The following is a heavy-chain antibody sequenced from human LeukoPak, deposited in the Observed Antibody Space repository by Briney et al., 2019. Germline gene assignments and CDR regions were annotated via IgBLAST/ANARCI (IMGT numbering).Heavy chain of an antibody. Sequence: GGSLRLSCAASGFTFSSYSMNWVRQAPGKGLEWVSSISSSSSYIYYADSVKGRFTISRDNAKNSLYLQMNSLRAEDTAVYYCARGEHIVVVTAMYYWGQGTLVTVSS. CDR1: GFTFSSYS. V-gene: IGHV3-21*01. CDR3: ARGEHIVVVTAMYY. CDR2: ISSSSSYI. D-gene: IGHD2-21*02. J-gene: IGHJ4*02.